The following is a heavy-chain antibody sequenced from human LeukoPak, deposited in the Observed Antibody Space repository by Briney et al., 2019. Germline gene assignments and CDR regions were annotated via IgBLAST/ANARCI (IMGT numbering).Heavy chain of an antibody. D-gene: IGHD4-17*01. CDR1: GFTFSSYS. V-gene: IGHV3-21*01. CDR3: AREGDYGDTDAFDI. J-gene: IGHJ3*02. Sequence: GGSLRLSCAASGFTFSSYSMNWVRQAPGKGLEWVSSISSSSSYIYYADSVKGRFTVSRDNAKNSLYLQMNSLRAEDTAVYYCAREGDYGDTDAFDIWGQGTMVTVSS. CDR2: ISSSSSYI.